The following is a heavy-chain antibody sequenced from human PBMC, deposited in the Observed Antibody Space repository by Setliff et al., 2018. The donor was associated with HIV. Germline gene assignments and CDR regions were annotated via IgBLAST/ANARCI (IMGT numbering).Heavy chain of an antibody. V-gene: IGHV4-38-2*01. CDR1: GYPIDSGFY. Sequence: NLPETLSLTCAVSGYPIDSGFYWGWIRQTPGKGLEWIASSYHTGSKYYNPSLKRRVTISVDTSKNQFSLKLTSVTAADTAVYYCARNHYYGSGKNRWFDPWGQGMLVTVS. CDR2: SYHTGSK. J-gene: IGHJ5*02. D-gene: IGHD3-10*01. CDR3: ARNHYYGSGKNRWFDP.